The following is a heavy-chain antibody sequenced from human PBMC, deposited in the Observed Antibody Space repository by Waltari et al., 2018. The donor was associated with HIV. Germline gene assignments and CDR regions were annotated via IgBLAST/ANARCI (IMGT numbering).Heavy chain of an antibody. D-gene: IGHD1-7*01. CDR3: TLFGTTDS. CDR1: GLTLSGSS. J-gene: IGHJ5*01. Sequence: EVQLVESGGGLVQPGASLKLSCAASGLTLSGSSIHWVRQAPGKGLEWVGRITSKAKNYATAYAVSVKGRFLVSRDDSENTAFLQMNSLTTEDTAVYYCTLFGTTDSWGQGTLVTVSS. CDR2: ITSKAKNYAT. V-gene: IGHV3-73*02.